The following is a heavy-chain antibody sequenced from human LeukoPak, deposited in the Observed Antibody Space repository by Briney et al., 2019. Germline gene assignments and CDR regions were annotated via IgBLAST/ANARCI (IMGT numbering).Heavy chain of an antibody. J-gene: IGHJ4*02. CDR1: GGSISSSSYY. Sequence: SETLSLACTVSGGSISSSSYYWGWIRQPPGKGLEWIGSIYYSGSTYYNPSLKSRVTISVDTSKNQFSLKLSSVTAAETAVYYCAKNKGYGDPFPDFDYWGQGTLVTVSS. CDR2: IYYSGST. CDR3: AKNKGYGDPFPDFDY. D-gene: IGHD4-17*01. V-gene: IGHV4-39*01.